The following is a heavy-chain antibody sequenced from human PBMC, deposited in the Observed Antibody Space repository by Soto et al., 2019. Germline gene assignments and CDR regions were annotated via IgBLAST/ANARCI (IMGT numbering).Heavy chain of an antibody. CDR2: ISGSGGST. V-gene: IGHV3-23*01. J-gene: IGHJ4*02. Sequence: SCASSRVTFIGDAMSWVRKAPWKGLEWVSSISGSGGSTYYADSVKGLFTISRDNSKNTLYLQMNSLRAEDTAVYYCAQEDPYYYDSSGYPKGLFDYWGQGTLVTVSS. CDR1: RVTFIGDA. D-gene: IGHD3-22*01. CDR3: AQEDPYYYDSSGYPKGLFDY.